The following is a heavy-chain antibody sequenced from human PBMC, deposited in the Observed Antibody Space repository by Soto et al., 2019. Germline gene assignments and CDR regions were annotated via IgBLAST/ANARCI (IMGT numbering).Heavy chain of an antibody. CDR1: DGSIISGGYY. CDR2: IYYSGST. J-gene: IGHJ3*01. Sequence: SLTQRLTCTVSDGSIISGGYYWIWIRQQPGKGLEWIGYIYYSGSTYYNPSLKSRVTISVDTSKNQFSLKLSSVTAADTAVYYCARDGSGRRADAFDFWGKGTMVTVSS. V-gene: IGHV4-31*03. CDR3: ARDGSGRRADAFDF. D-gene: IGHD3-10*01.